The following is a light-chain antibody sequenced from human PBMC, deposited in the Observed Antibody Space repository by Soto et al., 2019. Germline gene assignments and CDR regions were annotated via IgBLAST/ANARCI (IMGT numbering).Light chain of an antibody. V-gene: IGLV2-8*01. Sequence: QSMLTERRSAFGSSGRPVTIPCTRTGSDIGAYNNVTWYQQLPGKAPKLIIYELSKRPSGVPDRFSGAKSGNTASLTVSGLQAEDEADYYCTSYAGTYSFFYVFGTGTKVPVL. J-gene: IGLJ1*01. CDR3: TSYAGTYSFFYV. CDR1: GSDIGAYNN. CDR2: ELS.